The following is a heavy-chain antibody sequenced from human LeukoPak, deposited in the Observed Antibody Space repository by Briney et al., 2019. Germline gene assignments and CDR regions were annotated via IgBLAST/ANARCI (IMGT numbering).Heavy chain of an antibody. CDR1: GFTFTGYA. J-gene: IGHJ4*02. V-gene: IGHV3-30*04. D-gene: IGHD6-19*01. CDR3: ARVGIAVAGAFDY. CDR2: ISSDGSNK. Sequence: GGSLRLSCAASGFTFTGYAMLWVRQAPGKGLEWVAVISSDGSNKYYADSVRGRFTISRVNSKNTVDLQMNSLRAEDTAVYYCARVGIAVAGAFDYWGQGTLVTVSS.